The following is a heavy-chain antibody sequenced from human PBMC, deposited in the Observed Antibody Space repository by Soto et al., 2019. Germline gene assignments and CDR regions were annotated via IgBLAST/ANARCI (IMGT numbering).Heavy chain of an antibody. CDR1: GYTFTGYY. D-gene: IGHD1-26*01. J-gene: IGHJ3*02. Sequence: ASVKVSCKASGYTFTGYYMHWVRQAPGQGLEWIGWINPNSGGTNYAQKFQGRVTMTRDTSISTAYMELSRLRSDDTAVYYCARVSVRGGSYYGLDAFDIWGPGTMVTVS. CDR2: INPNSGGT. V-gene: IGHV1-2*02. CDR3: ARVSVRGGSYYGLDAFDI.